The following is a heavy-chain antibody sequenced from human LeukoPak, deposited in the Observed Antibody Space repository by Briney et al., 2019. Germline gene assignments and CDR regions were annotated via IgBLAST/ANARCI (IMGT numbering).Heavy chain of an antibody. CDR1: GYSLSSGYY. CDR3: ARAGGDGPPLD. J-gene: IGHJ4*02. CDR2: SYTSWST. Sequence: PSETLSLTCTVSGYSLSSGYYRGWIRPPAGKGLEWIGRSYTSWSTHYKQSLKRRVTISLDTSKNQFSLKLSYVPAADTAVYYCARAGGDGPPLDGGQGTRVTVSS. V-gene: IGHV4-38-2*02. D-gene: IGHD2-21*01.